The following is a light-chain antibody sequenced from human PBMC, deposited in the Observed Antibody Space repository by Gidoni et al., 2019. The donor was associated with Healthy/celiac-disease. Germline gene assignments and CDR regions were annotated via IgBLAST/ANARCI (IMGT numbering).Light chain of an antibody. V-gene: IGLV1-44*01. CDR3: AAWDDSLNGWV. CDR1: SSNIGSNT. Sequence: QSVLTQPPSASWTPGQRVTISCSGSSSNIGSNTVNWYQQLPGTAPKLLIYRNNQRPSGVPDRFSGSKSGTSASLAISGLQSEDEADYYCAAWDDSLNGWVFGGGTKLTVL. J-gene: IGLJ3*02. CDR2: RNN.